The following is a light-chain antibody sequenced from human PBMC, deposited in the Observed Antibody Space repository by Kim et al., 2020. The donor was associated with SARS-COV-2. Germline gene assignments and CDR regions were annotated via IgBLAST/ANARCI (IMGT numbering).Light chain of an antibody. CDR2: QDS. Sequence: VLTGQTSSMTVSGVRVGVNYACLYQQMPCQFPVMVIYQDSKRTAGISERFSGSNSGNTATLTISGIQAMEGADYYCQAWDSSTGVFGTGIKVTVL. J-gene: IGLJ1*01. V-gene: IGLV3-1*01. CDR3: QAWDSSTGV. CDR1: RVGVNY.